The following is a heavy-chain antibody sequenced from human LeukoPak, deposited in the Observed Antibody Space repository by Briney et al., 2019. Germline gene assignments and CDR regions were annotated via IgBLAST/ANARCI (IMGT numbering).Heavy chain of an antibody. D-gene: IGHD3-22*01. CDR3: ARGDDSGYYDYFDY. CDR1: GFTFSSYW. J-gene: IGHJ4*02. CDR2: INSDGSST. V-gene: IGHV3-74*01. Sequence: PGGSLRLSCAASGFTFSSYWMHWVRQAPGKGLVWVSRINSDGSSTSYADSVKGRFTISRDFSKNTVFLHMNSLRAEDTAMYYCARGDDSGYYDYFDYWGQGALVTVSS.